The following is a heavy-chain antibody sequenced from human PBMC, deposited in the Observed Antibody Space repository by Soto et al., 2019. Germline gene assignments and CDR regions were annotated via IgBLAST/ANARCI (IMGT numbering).Heavy chain of an antibody. CDR2: INIYGGGT. Sequence: QIHLEQSEPEVKKPGASVKVSCKASGYTFTRYGISWVRLAPGQGLEWMGWINIYGGGTNYAQKYQDRVTMSRDTSTNTVYLEMRSLTSADTAIYYCARALYYYDNSGLAFWGQGTLVTVSS. CDR1: GYTFTRYG. CDR3: ARALYYYDNSGLAF. J-gene: IGHJ4*02. V-gene: IGHV1-18*01. D-gene: IGHD3-22*01.